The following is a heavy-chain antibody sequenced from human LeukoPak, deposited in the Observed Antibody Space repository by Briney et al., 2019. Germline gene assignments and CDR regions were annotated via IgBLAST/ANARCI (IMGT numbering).Heavy chain of an antibody. CDR2: IKEDGSVV. D-gene: IGHD6-13*01. CDR3: AVIATAGIDY. J-gene: IGHJ4*02. CDR1: GFGFSNYW. V-gene: IGHV3-7*01. Sequence: GGSRRLSCLGSGFGFSNYWMTWLRQAPGEGLEWVANIKEDGSVVYYADSVKGRFTISRDNSKNTPYLQMNSLRAEDTAVYYCAVIATAGIDYWGQGTLVTVSS.